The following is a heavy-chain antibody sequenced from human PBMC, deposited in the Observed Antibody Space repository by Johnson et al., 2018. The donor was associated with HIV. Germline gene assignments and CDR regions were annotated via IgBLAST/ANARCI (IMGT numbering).Heavy chain of an antibody. CDR3: ARLCSGCADAFDI. CDR1: GFTFSSYG. CDR2: ISYAGHTQ. V-gene: IGHV3-30*03. D-gene: IGHD3-10*02. Sequence: GVVQPGRSLRPSCSASGFTFSSYGLHWVRQAPCTGLEWAAVISYAGHTQYYAASVKDRFTISRDNSKNTLYLQMNSLRAEDTAVYYCARLCSGCADAFDIWGQGTMVTVSS. J-gene: IGHJ3*02.